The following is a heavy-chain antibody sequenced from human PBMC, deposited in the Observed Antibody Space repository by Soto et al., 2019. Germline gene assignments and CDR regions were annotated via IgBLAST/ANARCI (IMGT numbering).Heavy chain of an antibody. D-gene: IGHD3-3*01. CDR1: GFTFSSYA. Sequence: GGSLRLSCAASGFTFSSYAMSWVRQAPGKGLEWVSAISGSGGSTYYADSVKGRFTISRDNSKNTLYLQMNSLRAEDTAVYYCAKDSTYDFWSGYRYYGMDVWGQGTTVTVSS. V-gene: IGHV3-23*01. CDR2: ISGSGGST. J-gene: IGHJ6*02. CDR3: AKDSTYDFWSGYRYYGMDV.